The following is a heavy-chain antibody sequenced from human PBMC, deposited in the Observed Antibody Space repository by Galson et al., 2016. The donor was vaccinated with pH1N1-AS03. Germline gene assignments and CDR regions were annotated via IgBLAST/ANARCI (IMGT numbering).Heavy chain of an antibody. J-gene: IGHJ4*02. V-gene: IGHV4-59*01. CDR3: ARMTYNDFLDS. CDR1: GDSMSGYY. Sequence: TLSLTCTVSGDSMSGYYWTWIRQPPGKGLEWIGHVYSPGRSKYNPSLKSRVTLSLDTTTNQFSLKMTSVTPADTAIYYCARMTYNDFLDSWGQGRPVTVSS. D-gene: IGHD1-14*01. CDR2: VYSPGRS.